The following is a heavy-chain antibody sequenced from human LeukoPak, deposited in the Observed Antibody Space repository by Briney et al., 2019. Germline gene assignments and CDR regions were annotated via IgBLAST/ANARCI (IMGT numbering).Heavy chain of an antibody. D-gene: IGHD2-2*01. V-gene: IGHV1-69*04. Sequence: ASVKVSCKASGGTFSSYAISWVRQAPGQGLEWMGRIIPILGIANYAQKFQGRVTITADKSTSTAYMELSSLRSEDTAVYYCARVPTLGYCSSTSCVKDAFDIWGQGTMVTVSS. J-gene: IGHJ3*02. CDR2: IIPILGIA. CDR3: ARVPTLGYCSSTSCVKDAFDI. CDR1: GGTFSSYA.